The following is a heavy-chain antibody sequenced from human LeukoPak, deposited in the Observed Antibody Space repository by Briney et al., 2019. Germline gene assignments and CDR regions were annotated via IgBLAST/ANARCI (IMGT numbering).Heavy chain of an antibody. CDR3: ARQTTVTYHFDH. J-gene: IGHJ4*02. CDR1: GGSLSGYY. Sequence: PSETLSPTCAVYGGSLSGYYWSWIRQAPGKGLEWIGEINHSGSTNYNPSLKSRVTISVDTSKNQFSLRLTSVTAADTAVYYCARQTTVTYHFDHWGQGALVTVSS. V-gene: IGHV4-34*01. D-gene: IGHD4-17*01. CDR2: INHSGST.